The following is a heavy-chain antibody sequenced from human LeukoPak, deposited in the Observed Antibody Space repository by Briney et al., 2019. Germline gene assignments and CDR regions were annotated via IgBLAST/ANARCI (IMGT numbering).Heavy chain of an antibody. CDR2: ISSSSSYI. CDR3: ARDRATGTTVDY. D-gene: IGHD1-7*01. CDR1: GFTFSSYS. Sequence: TGGSLRLSCAASGFTFSSYSMNWVRQAPGKGLEWVSSISSSSSYIYYADSVKGRFTISRDNAKNSLYLQMNSLRAEDTAVYYCARDRATGTTVDYWGQGTLVTVSS. V-gene: IGHV3-21*01. J-gene: IGHJ4*02.